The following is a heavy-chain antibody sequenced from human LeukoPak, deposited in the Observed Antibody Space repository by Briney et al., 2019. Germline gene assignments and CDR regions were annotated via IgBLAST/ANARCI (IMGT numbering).Heavy chain of an antibody. CDR1: GGSISSHS. D-gene: IGHD3/OR15-3a*01. CDR3: ARNAGTGWYFDL. J-gene: IGHJ2*01. V-gene: IGHV4-59*11. CDR2: VYYSGST. Sequence: SETLSLTCTVSGGSISSHSWTWIRQPPGKGLEWIGYVYYSGSTNYNPSLKSRVTISVVTSKNQFSLKLNSVTAADTAAYFCARNAGTGWYFDLWGRGTLVTVSS.